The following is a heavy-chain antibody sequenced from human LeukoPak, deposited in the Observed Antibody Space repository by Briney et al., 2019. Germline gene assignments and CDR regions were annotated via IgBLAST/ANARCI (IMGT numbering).Heavy chain of an antibody. CDR3: AREKGRGVISPYYDY. CDR2: ISSSGSTI. J-gene: IGHJ4*02. Sequence: QSGGSLRLSCAASGFTFSSYAMSWVRQAPGKGLEWVSYISSSGSTIYYEDSVKGRFTISRDTSKNTLSLQMNSLRVEDTAVYYCAREKGRGVISPYYDYWGQGTRVTVSS. V-gene: IGHV3-23*01. CDR1: GFTFSSYA. D-gene: IGHD3-10*01.